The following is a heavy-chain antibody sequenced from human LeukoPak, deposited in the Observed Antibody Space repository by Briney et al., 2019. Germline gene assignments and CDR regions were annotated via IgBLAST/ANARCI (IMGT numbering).Heavy chain of an antibody. CDR1: GYTFTGYY. Sequence: GASVKVSCKASGYTFTGYYMHWVRQAPGQGLEWMGWINPNSGGTNYAQKFQGRVTMTRDTSISTAYMELSRLRSDDTAVYYCARDLWRGIAAAGTYYFDYWGQGTLVTVSS. V-gene: IGHV1-2*02. J-gene: IGHJ4*02. D-gene: IGHD6-13*01. CDR2: INPNSGGT. CDR3: ARDLWRGIAAAGTYYFDY.